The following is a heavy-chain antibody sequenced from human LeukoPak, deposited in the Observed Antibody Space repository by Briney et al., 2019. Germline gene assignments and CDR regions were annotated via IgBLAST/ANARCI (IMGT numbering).Heavy chain of an antibody. CDR3: ARRDSVL. D-gene: IGHD3/OR15-3a*01. V-gene: IGHV1-46*01. CDR2: INPSGGSP. Sequence: ASVKVSCKASGYTFTTYYMHWVRQAPGQGLEWMGLINPSGGSPIYAQRFQDRVTMTRNTSISTAYMELSSLRSEDTAVYYCARRDSVLWGQGTLVTVSS. J-gene: IGHJ4*02. CDR1: GYTFTTYY.